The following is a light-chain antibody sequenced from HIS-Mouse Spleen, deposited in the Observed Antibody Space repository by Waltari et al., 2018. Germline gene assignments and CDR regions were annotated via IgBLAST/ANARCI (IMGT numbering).Light chain of an antibody. CDR1: SLRSYY. J-gene: IGLJ2*01. Sequence: SSELTQDPAVSVALGQTVRITCQGDSLRSYYASWYQQKPGQAPVLVISGKNNRPSGNPDRFSGSSSGNTASLTITGAQAEDEADYYCNSRDSSGNHVVFGGGTKLTVL. CDR2: GKN. V-gene: IGLV3-19*01. CDR3: NSRDSSGNHVV.